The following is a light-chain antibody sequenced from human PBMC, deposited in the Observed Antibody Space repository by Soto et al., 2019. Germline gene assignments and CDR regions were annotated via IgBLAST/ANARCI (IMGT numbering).Light chain of an antibody. CDR3: QQFDNGLT. CDR2: GAS. J-gene: IGKJ5*01. Sequence: GMTQSPCTLSQPPGERAPLSCRASQSVSNNLAWYQQNPGQAPRLLIFGASTRATGIPARFSGSGSGTEFTLTISSLQSEDFAIYYCQQFDNGLTFGHGRLLDIK. V-gene: IGKV3-15*01. CDR1: QSVSNN.